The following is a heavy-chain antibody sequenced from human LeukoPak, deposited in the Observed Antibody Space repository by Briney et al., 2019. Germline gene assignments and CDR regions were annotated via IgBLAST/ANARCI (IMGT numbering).Heavy chain of an antibody. CDR3: ARVLRMATIYYFDY. V-gene: IGHV4-39*07. J-gene: IGHJ4*02. CDR1: GASISGSGFY. Sequence: SETLSLTCTVSGASISGSGFYWGWIRQPPGKGLEWIGNIYCSGSAYYNPSLKSRVTISVDRSKNQFSLKLSSVTAADTAVYYCARVLRMATIYYFDYWGQGTLVTVSS. CDR2: IYCSGSA. D-gene: IGHD5-24*01.